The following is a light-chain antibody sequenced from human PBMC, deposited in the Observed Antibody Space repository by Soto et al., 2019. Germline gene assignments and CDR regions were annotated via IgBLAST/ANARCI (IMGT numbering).Light chain of an antibody. CDR3: MQSQQSPPT. CDR2: FGS. V-gene: IGKV2-28*01. Sequence: DIVMTQSPLSLPVTPGGPASISCSSSQSLLQSNGYNYLDWYLQKPGQSPQLLIYFGSYRASGVPDRFSGSGSGTDFTLKIRRVEAEDVGVYYCMQSQQSPPTFGQGTKV. J-gene: IGKJ1*01. CDR1: QSLLQSNGYNY.